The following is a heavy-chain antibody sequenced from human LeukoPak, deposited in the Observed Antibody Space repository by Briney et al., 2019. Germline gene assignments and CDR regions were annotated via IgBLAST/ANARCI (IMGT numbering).Heavy chain of an antibody. Sequence: ASVKVSCKASGYTFTGYYMHWVRQAPGQGLEWMGGIIPIFGTANYAQKFQGRVTITADESTSTAYMELSSLRSEDTAVYYCAYKTGIAAAGVVDYWGQGTLVTVSS. CDR1: GYTFTGYY. J-gene: IGHJ4*02. D-gene: IGHD6-13*01. V-gene: IGHV1-69*13. CDR2: IIPIFGTA. CDR3: AYKTGIAAAGVVDY.